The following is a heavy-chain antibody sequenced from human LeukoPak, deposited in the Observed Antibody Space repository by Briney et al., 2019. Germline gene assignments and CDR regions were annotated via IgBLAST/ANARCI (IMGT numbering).Heavy chain of an antibody. CDR2: IIPIFGTA. CDR1: GGTFSSYA. CDR3: ARDRLEYSSSAEFWSYYYMDV. Sequence: ASVKVSCKASGGTFSSYAISWVRQAPGQGLEWMGGIIPIFGTANYAQKFQGRVTITTDESTSTAYMELSSLRSEDTAVYYCARDRLEYSSSAEFWSYYYMDVWGKGTTVTVSS. V-gene: IGHV1-69*05. J-gene: IGHJ6*03. D-gene: IGHD6-6*01.